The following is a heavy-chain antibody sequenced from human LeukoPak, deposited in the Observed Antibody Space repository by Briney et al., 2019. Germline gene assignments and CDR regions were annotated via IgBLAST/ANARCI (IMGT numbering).Heavy chain of an antibody. Sequence: GGSLRLSCAASGFTFSSYGMHWVRQAPGKGLEWVAFIRYDGSNKYYADSVKGRFTISRDNSKNTLYLQMNSLSAEDTAVYYCAKVDNGDYGVDYWGQGTLVTVSS. D-gene: IGHD4-17*01. J-gene: IGHJ4*02. V-gene: IGHV3-30*02. CDR3: AKVDNGDYGVDY. CDR2: IRYDGSNK. CDR1: GFTFSSYG.